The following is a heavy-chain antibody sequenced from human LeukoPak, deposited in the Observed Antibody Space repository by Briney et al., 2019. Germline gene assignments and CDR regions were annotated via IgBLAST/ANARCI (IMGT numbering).Heavy chain of an antibody. V-gene: IGHV1-8*01. J-gene: IGHJ4*02. Sequence: ASVKVSCKASGYTFTSYDINWVRQATGQGLEWMGWMNPNSGNTVYAQQFQGRVTMNRTTSISTAYMELSSLRSEDTAVYYCARGGDYYDSSGYTVWGQGTLVTVSS. CDR3: ARGGDYYDSSGYTV. CDR1: GYTFTSYD. D-gene: IGHD3-22*01. CDR2: MNPNSGNT.